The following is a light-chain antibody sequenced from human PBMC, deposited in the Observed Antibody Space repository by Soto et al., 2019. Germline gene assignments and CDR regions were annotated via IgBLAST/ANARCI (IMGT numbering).Light chain of an antibody. CDR2: GIS. CDR1: RNVDTN. V-gene: IGKV3D-15*01. CDR3: QQYNNWPRT. Sequence: EVVMTQSPVTLSVSPGERATLSCRASRNVDTNLAWYQQKSGQAPRLLIYGISSRATGIPDRFSGSGSGTEFTLTISSLQSEDFAVYYCQQYNNWPRTFGQGTKVDIK. J-gene: IGKJ1*01.